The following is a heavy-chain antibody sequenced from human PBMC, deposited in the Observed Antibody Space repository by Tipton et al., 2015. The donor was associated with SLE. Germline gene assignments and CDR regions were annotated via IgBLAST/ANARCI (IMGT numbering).Heavy chain of an antibody. J-gene: IGHJ4*02. CDR3: ARAGGPVATIDY. D-gene: IGHD5-12*01. CDR2: IYHSGST. Sequence: LRLSCTVSGYSISSGGYSWSWIRQPPGKGLEWIGYIYHSGSTYYNPSLKSRVTISVDRSKNQFSLKLSSVTAADTAVYYCARAGGPVATIDYWGQGTLVTVSS. V-gene: IGHV4-30-2*01. CDR1: GYSISSGGYS.